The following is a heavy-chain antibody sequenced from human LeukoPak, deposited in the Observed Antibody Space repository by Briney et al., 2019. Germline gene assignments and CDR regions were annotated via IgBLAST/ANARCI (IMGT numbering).Heavy chain of an antibody. CDR2: IYYSGRT. CDR3: ARAPSGSYLLDY. CDR1: GGSISSYY. Sequence: SETLSLTCTVSGGSISSYYWSWIRQPPGKGLEWIGYIYYSGRTNYNPSLKSRVTISVDTSKNQFSLKLSSVTAADTAVYYCARAPSGSYLLDYWGQGTRVTVSS. D-gene: IGHD1-26*01. V-gene: IGHV4-59*08. J-gene: IGHJ4*02.